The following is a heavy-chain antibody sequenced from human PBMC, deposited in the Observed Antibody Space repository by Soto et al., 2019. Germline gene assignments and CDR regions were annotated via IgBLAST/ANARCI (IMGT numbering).Heavy chain of an antibody. J-gene: IGHJ4*02. V-gene: IGHV3-53*01. Sequence: LRLSCAASGFTVSSNYMSWVRQAPGKGLEWVSVIYSGGSTHYADSVKGRFTISRDNSKNTLYLQMNSLIAEDTAVYYCAGVSIAARSFDYWGQGTLVTVSS. CDR1: GFTVSSNY. D-gene: IGHD6-6*01. CDR2: IYSGGST. CDR3: AGVSIAARSFDY.